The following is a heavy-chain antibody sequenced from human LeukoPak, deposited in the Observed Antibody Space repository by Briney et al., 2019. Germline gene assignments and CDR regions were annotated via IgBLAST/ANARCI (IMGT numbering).Heavy chain of an antibody. CDR2: INNDGSST. V-gene: IGHV3-74*01. Sequence: GGSPRLSCAASGFNFSSYWMHWVRQAPGKGLVWVSRINNDGSSTSYADSVEGRFTISRDNAKNTLYLRMNSLRAEDTAVYYCARDLVARLYGMDVWGQGTTVTVSS. CDR1: GFNFSSYW. CDR3: ARDLVARLYGMDV. D-gene: IGHD2-8*02. J-gene: IGHJ6*02.